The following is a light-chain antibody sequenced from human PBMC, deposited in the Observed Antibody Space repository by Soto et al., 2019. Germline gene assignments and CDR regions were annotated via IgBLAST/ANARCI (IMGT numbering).Light chain of an antibody. CDR1: QSVSSN. J-gene: IGKJ4*01. CDR3: QHYNNWPPLT. V-gene: IGKV3-15*01. Sequence: EIVMTQSPATLSASPGERATLSSRASQSVSSNLAWYQQKPGQAPRLLIFGASTRATGIPARFSGSGSGTELTLTISSLQSDDFAGYSCQHYNNWPPLTFGGGTKVEIK. CDR2: GAS.